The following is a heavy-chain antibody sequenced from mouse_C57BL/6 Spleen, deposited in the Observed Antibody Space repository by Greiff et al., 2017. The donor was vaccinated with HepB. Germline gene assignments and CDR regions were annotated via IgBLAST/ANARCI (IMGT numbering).Heavy chain of an antibody. CDR2: IDPNSGGT. CDR1: GYTFTSYW. D-gene: IGHD4-1*01. CDR3: ARWGTGTCDY. J-gene: IGHJ2*01. V-gene: IGHV1-62-3*01. Sequence: QVQLQQPGAELVKPGASVKLSCKASGYTFTSYWMHWVKQRPGRGLEWIGRIDPNSGGTKYNEKFKGKATFTADTSSNTAYMQLSSLTTEDSAIYYCARWGTGTCDYWGQGTTLTVSS.